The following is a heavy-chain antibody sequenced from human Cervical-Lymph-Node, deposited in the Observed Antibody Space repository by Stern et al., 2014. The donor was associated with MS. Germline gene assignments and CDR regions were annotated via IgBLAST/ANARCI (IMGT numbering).Heavy chain of an antibody. Sequence: EVQLVESGGGLVQPGGSLGLSCATSGFTFSTYWMHWVRQAPGKGLVWVSRVHSDGSSTTYADSVKGRFTISRDNAKNTLYLQMNSLRAEDTAVYYCARGVMVAATYAFDIWGQGTMVTVSS. J-gene: IGHJ3*02. CDR1: GFTFSTYW. V-gene: IGHV3-74*01. D-gene: IGHD2-15*01. CDR3: ARGVMVAATYAFDI. CDR2: VHSDGSST.